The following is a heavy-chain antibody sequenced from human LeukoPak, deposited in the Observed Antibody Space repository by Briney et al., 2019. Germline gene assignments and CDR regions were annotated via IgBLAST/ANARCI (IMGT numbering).Heavy chain of an antibody. D-gene: IGHD6-19*01. CDR2: IYYSGST. CDR1: GGSISSSSYY. V-gene: IGHV4-39*07. CDR3: ARGHSSGWYEYYFDY. Sequence: PSETLSLTCTVSGGSISSSSYYWGWIRQPPGKGLEWSGSIYYSGSTYYNPSLKSRVTISVDTSKNQFSLKLSSVTAADTAVYYCARGHSSGWYEYYFDYWGQGTLVTVSS. J-gene: IGHJ4*02.